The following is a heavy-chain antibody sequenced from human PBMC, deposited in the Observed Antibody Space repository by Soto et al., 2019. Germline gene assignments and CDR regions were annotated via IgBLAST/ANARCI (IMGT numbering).Heavy chain of an antibody. CDR2: IYYSGST. CDR3: SSRYYDILTGYLIPDDY. CDR1: GGSISSSSYY. J-gene: IGHJ4*02. D-gene: IGHD3-9*01. Sequence: SETLSLTCTVSGGSISSSSYYWGWIRQPPGKGLEWIGSIYYSGSTYYNPSLKSRVTISVDTSKNQFSLKLSSVTAADTAVYYCSSRYYDILTGYLIPDDYWGQGTLVTVSS. V-gene: IGHV4-39*01.